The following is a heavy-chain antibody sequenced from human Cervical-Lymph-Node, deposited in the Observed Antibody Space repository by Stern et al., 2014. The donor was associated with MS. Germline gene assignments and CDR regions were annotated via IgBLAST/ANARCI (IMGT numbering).Heavy chain of an antibody. V-gene: IGHV1-2*02. CDR1: GYTFTAYS. J-gene: IGHJ4*02. CDR2: ISPKTGSA. D-gene: IGHD1-26*01. Sequence: VQLVQSGAEVERPGASVKVSCKASGYTFTAYSLHWVRQAPGQGLEWMGCISPKTGSATYAQKLQDRVTMTRDTSINTGYMELSSLRSDDTAVYYCARDRGSYSDYWGQGTLVAVSS. CDR3: ARDRGSYSDY.